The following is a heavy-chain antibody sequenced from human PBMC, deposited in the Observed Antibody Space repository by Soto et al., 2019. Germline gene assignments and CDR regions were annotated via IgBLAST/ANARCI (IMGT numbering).Heavy chain of an antibody. D-gene: IGHD2-15*01. V-gene: IGHV4-30-2*01. CDR2: IYHSGST. J-gene: IGHJ5*02. CDR1: GGSISSGGYS. Sequence: PSETLSLTCAVSGGSISSGGYSWSWIRQPPGKGLEWIGYIYHSGSTYYNPSLKSRVTISVDKPNNQFSLKLSSMTGADTAVYYCATRPPQIVVTLLPFPSWGQGTPVTVS. CDR3: ATRPPQIVVTLLPFPS.